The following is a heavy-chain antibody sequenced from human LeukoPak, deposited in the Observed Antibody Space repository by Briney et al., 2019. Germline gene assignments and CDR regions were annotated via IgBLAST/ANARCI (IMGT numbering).Heavy chain of an antibody. CDR3: ARSERMTDNGDYAFFDY. D-gene: IGHD4-17*01. CDR2: IYSAGRT. Sequence: AGGSLRLSCAASGFSVSNYYMSWVRQAPGEGLEWVSFIYSAGRTYYADSVRGRFTISRDNSKNTLYLQMNSLRAEDTALYYCARSERMTDNGDYAFFDYWGQGTLVTVSS. J-gene: IGHJ4*02. V-gene: IGHV3-53*01. CDR1: GFSVSNYY.